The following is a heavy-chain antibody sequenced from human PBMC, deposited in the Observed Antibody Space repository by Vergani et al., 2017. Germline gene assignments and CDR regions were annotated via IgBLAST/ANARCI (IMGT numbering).Heavy chain of an antibody. D-gene: IGHD6-19*01. V-gene: IGHV4-34*01. CDR1: GGSFSGYY. CDR3: ARVAVAGTRDY. J-gene: IGHJ4*02. CDR2: INHSGST. Sequence: QVQLQQWGAGLLKPSETLSPTCAVYGGSFSGYYWSWIRQPPGKGLEWIGEINHSGSTNYNPSLKSRVTISVDTSKNQFSLKLSSVTAADTAVYYCARVAVAGTRDYWGQGTLVTVSS.